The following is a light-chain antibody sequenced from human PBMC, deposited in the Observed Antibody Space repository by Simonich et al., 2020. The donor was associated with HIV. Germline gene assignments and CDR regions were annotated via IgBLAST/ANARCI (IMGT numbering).Light chain of an antibody. V-gene: IGKV4-1*01. CDR1: QSVLYSSNNKNY. Sequence: DIVMTQSPDSLAVSLGERATINCKSSQSVLYSSNNKNYLVWYQQKPGQPPKLLIYWASTRESGVPDRFSGSGSGTNFTLTISSLQAEDGALYYCQQYYTAPRTFGQGTKVEIE. CDR2: WAS. J-gene: IGKJ1*01. CDR3: QQYYTAPRT.